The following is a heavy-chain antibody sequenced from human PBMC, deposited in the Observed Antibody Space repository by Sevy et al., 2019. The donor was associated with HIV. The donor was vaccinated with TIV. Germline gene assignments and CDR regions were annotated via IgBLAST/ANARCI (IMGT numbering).Heavy chain of an antibody. V-gene: IGHV3-49*04. Sequence: GGYLRLSCTASGFTFGDYAMSWVRQAPGKGLEWVAFLKSKAYGGILDHAASVKGRFTMSRDDSKSIAYLQMNDLKTDDTGVYYCTRWQGAQSIFDYWGHGALVTVSS. CDR2: LKSKAYGGIL. J-gene: IGHJ4*01. CDR3: TRWQGAQSIFDY. D-gene: IGHD1-26*01. CDR1: GFTFGDYA.